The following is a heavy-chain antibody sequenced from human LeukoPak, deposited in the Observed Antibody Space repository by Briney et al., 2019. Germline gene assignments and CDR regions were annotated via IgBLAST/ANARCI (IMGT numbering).Heavy chain of an antibody. CDR1: GGSISSGGYS. CDR3: ARDAVVTAMGFDY. Sequence: SETLSLTCAVSGGSISSGGYSWSWIRQPPGKGLEWIGYIYHSGSTYYNPSLKSRVTISVDRSKNQFSLKLSSVTAADTAVYYRARDAVVTAMGFDYWGQGTLVTVSS. D-gene: IGHD2-21*02. V-gene: IGHV4-30-2*01. J-gene: IGHJ4*02. CDR2: IYHSGST.